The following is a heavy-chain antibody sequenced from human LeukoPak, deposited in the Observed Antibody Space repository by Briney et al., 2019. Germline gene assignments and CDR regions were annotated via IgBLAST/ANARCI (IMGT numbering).Heavy chain of an antibody. J-gene: IGHJ6*02. CDR2: INHSGST. V-gene: IGHV4-34*01. CDR1: GGSFSGYY. Sequence: SETLSLTCAVYGGSFSGYYWSWIRQPPGKGLEWIGEINHSGSTNYNPSLKSRVTISVDTSKSQFSLKLSSVTAADTAVYYCARGSIADFWSGYTYYGMDVWGRGTSVTVSS. D-gene: IGHD3-3*01. CDR3: ARGSIADFWSGYTYYGMDV.